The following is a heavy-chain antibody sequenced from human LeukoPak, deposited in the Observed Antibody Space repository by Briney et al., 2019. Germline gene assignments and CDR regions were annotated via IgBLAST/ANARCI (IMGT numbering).Heavy chain of an antibody. CDR1: GPTFSNYA. D-gene: IGHD4-17*01. CDR3: AKGHTDYGTGFDL. CDR2: ISGSGVKT. Sequence: PARSLRPSCAAPGPTFSNYAMTRVPTAPGKRLDCASVISGSGVKTYYADSVKGRFTISRDNSQDTVYLHRNSLRVEDTAIYYCAKGHTDYGTGFDLWGQGTLVTVSS. V-gene: IGHV3-23*01. J-gene: IGHJ4*02.